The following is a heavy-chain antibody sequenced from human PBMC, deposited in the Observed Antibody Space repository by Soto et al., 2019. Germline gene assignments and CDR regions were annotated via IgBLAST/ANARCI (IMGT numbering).Heavy chain of an antibody. J-gene: IGHJ4*02. CDR3: ARRGSGSYYDY. D-gene: IGHD1-26*01. V-gene: IGHV3-23*01. CDR1: GFTFSRYA. CDR2: ISGSGGST. Sequence: EVQLLESGGGLVQPGGSLRLSCAASGFTFSRYALRWVRQAPVKGLEWGSAISGSGGSTYYAASAKGRFTISRDNSKKTLYLQMNILRAEDTAVYYCARRGSGSYYDYWGQGTLVTVSS.